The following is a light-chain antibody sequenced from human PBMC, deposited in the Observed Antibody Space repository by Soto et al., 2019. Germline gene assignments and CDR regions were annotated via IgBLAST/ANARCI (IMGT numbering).Light chain of an antibody. CDR2: GNN. J-gene: IGLJ2*01. Sequence: QSVLTQPPSVSGAPGQRVTISCTGSSSNIGAGYDVHWYQQLPGTAPKLLIYGNNNRPSGVPDRFSGSKSDTSASLAIAGLQAEDEADYDCQSYDSSLSVLVVFGGGTKLTVL. CDR1: SSNIGAGYD. CDR3: QSYDSSLSVLVV. V-gene: IGLV1-40*01.